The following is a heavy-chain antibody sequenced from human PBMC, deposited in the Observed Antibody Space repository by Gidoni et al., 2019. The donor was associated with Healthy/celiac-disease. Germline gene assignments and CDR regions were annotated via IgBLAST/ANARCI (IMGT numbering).Heavy chain of an antibody. CDR2: IWYDGSNK. D-gene: IGHD4-17*01. V-gene: IGHV3-33*01. CDR3: AREMGGDYGI. J-gene: IGHJ4*02. CDR1: GFTFSSYG. Sequence: QVQLVESGGGVVQPGRSLRLSCAASGFTFSSYGMHWVRQAPVKGLGWVAVIWYDGSNKYYADSVKGRFTISRDNSKNTLYLQMNSLRAEDTAVYYCAREMGGDYGIWGQGTLVTVSS.